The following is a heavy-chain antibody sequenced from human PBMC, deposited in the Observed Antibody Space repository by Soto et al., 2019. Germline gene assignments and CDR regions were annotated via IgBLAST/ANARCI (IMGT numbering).Heavy chain of an antibody. D-gene: IGHD3-22*01. CDR1: GGSISSYY. J-gene: IGHJ3*02. Sequence: QVQLQESDPGLVKPSETLSLTCTVSGGSISSYYWSWIRQPPGKGLEWIGYIYYSGSTNYNPSLKSRVTISVDTSKNQFSLKLSSVTAADTAVYYCARGWLYYYDSSGYNDAFDIWGQGTMVTVSS. CDR2: IYYSGST. V-gene: IGHV4-59*01. CDR3: ARGWLYYYDSSGYNDAFDI.